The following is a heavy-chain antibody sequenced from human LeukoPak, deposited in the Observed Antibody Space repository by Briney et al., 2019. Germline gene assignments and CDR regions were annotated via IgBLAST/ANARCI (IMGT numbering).Heavy chain of an antibody. J-gene: IGHJ6*02. V-gene: IGHV4-34*01. Sequence: SETLSLTCAVYGGSFSGYYWSWIRQPPGKGLEWIGEINHSGSTNYNPSLKSRVTISVDTSKNQFSLKLSSVTAADTAVYYCARVPCSSTSCFHYYGMDVWGQGTTVTVSS. CDR1: GGSFSGYY. CDR2: INHSGST. D-gene: IGHD2-2*01. CDR3: ARVPCSSTSCFHYYGMDV.